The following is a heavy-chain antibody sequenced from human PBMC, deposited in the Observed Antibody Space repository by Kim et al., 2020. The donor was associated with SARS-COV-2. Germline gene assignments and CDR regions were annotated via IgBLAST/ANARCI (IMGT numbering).Heavy chain of an antibody. CDR3: ARGSGYSGYKFFDY. Sequence: DSVKGRFTISRDNAKNSRYLQMNSLRAEDTAVYYCARGSGYSGYKFFDYWGQGTLVTVSS. D-gene: IGHD5-12*01. J-gene: IGHJ4*02. V-gene: IGHV3-7*03.